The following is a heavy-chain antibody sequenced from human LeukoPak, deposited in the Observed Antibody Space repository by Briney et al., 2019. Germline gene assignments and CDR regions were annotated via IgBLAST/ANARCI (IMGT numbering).Heavy chain of an antibody. CDR2: ISGSGDST. D-gene: IGHD2-15*01. CDR3: AKGPMGRIDY. V-gene: IGHV3-23*01. Sequence: PGGSLRLSCAASGFTFSSYNMNWVRQAPGKGLEWVSSISGSGDSTYYTDSVKGRFTISRENSKNTLYLQMNSLRAEDTAVFYCAKGPMGRIDYWGQGTLVTVSS. CDR1: GFTFSSYN. J-gene: IGHJ4*02.